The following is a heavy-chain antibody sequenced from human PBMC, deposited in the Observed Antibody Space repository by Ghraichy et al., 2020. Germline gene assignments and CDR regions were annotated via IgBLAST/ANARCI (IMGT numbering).Heavy chain of an antibody. V-gene: IGHV4-31*03. J-gene: IGHJ6*03. CDR3: ARVGAPKGYMDV. CDR1: NGSISIGGYY. Sequence: SETRSLTCTVSNGSISIGGYYWSWTRQPPGQGLEWIGSISYSGSTNYNPSLKSRVTISVDTSQNQFSLNLSSVTAADTAGYYCARVGAPKGYMDVWGKGTTVIVSS. CDR2: ISYSGST. D-gene: IGHD1-26*01.